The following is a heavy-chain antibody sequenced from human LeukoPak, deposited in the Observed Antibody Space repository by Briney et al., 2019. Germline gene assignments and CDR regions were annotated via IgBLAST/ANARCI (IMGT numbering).Heavy chain of an antibody. Sequence: GRSLRLSCAASGFTFDDYAMHWVRQAPGKGLEWVSGISWNSGSIGYADSVKGRFTISRDNAKNSLYLQMNSLRAEDTALYYCAKASKYYYCYYGMDVWGQGTTVTVSS. J-gene: IGHJ6*02. CDR1: GFTFDDYA. CDR3: AKASKYYYCYYGMDV. CDR2: ISWNSGSI. V-gene: IGHV3-9*01.